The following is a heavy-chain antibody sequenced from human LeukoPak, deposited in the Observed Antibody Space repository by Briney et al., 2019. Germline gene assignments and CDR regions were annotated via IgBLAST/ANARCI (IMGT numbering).Heavy chain of an antibody. CDR3: ARADEIAAVPQPDY. CDR1: GVTFSSYS. D-gene: IGHD6-13*01. J-gene: IGHJ4*02. Sequence: GGSLILSCGASGVTFSSYSMNGVRQAPGEGLEGISYISSSSSYIYYADSVKGRFTISRDNAKTSLYLQMNRLRDEATAVYSCARADEIAAVPQPDYWGQGTLVTVSS. CDR2: ISSSSSYI. V-gene: IGHV3-48*02.